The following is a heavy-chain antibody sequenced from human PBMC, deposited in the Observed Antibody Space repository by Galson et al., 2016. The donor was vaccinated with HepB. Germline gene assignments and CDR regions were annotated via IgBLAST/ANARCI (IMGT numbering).Heavy chain of an antibody. CDR3: ASRGFGELLPNWFDP. V-gene: IGHV3-7*01. CDR1: GLAFSDYW. D-gene: IGHD3-10*01. Sequence: SLRLSCASSGLAFSDYWMTWVRQAPGKGLEWVANIKQDGSEKYYVDSVNGRFTISRDNAKNSVYLQMNSLRVEDTAVYYCASRGFGELLPNWFDPWGQGTLVTVSS. CDR2: IKQDGSEK. J-gene: IGHJ5*02.